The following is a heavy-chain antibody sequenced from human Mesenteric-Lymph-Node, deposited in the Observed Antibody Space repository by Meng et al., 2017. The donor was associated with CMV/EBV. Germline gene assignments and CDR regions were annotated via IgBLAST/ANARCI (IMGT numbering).Heavy chain of an antibody. Sequence: GGSLRLSCAASGFTINSYYMTWVRQAPGKGLEWVSVIYSGGSTYYADSVKGRFTISRDNSKNTVYLQMNSLRVEDTAVYYCARDGVWGAARPTYFDYWGQGTLVTVSS. CDR1: GFTINSYY. CDR3: ARDGVWGAARPTYFDY. J-gene: IGHJ4*02. V-gene: IGHV3-53*01. D-gene: IGHD6-6*01. CDR2: IYSGGST.